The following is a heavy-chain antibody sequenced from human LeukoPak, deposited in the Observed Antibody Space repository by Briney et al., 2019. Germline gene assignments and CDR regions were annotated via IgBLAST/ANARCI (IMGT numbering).Heavy chain of an antibody. Sequence: PSETLSLTCAVSGGSISSNSYYWGWIRQPPGKGLEWIGSIYYSGSTYYNPSLKSRVTISVDTSKNQFSLKLSSVTAADTAVYYCATHPRGYYQGGRFDYWGQGTLVTVSS. CDR2: IYYSGST. D-gene: IGHD3-22*01. CDR1: GGSISSNSYY. V-gene: IGHV4-39*01. J-gene: IGHJ4*02. CDR3: ATHPRGYYQGGRFDY.